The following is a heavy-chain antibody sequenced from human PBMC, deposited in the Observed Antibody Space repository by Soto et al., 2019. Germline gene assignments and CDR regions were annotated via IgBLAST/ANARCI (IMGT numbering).Heavy chain of an antibody. J-gene: IGHJ4*02. Sequence: KPSETLSLTCTVSGGSISGSSYYWGWIRQPPGKGLEWMGSMYYSGGTYYNPSLKSRVTISVGTPKNQFSLKLSSVTAVDTAVYYCARDSGYSYGRPDYWGQGILVTVYS. CDR2: MYYSGGT. CDR1: GGSISGSSYY. D-gene: IGHD5-18*01. V-gene: IGHV4-39*02. CDR3: ARDSGYSYGRPDY.